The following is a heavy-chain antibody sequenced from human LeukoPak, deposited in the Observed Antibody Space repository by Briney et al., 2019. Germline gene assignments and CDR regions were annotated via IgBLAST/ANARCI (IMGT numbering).Heavy chain of an antibody. V-gene: IGHV1-69*13. Sequence: EASVKVSCKVSGGSFSNYVISWVRQAPGRGLEWMGGIIPVLGTTNYAQKFRARVTISADASTSTAYMDLSSLRSEDTAVYFCARDDEGPFDYWGQGTLVTVST. CDR1: GGSFSNYV. CDR3: ARDDEGPFDY. CDR2: IIPVLGTT. J-gene: IGHJ4*02.